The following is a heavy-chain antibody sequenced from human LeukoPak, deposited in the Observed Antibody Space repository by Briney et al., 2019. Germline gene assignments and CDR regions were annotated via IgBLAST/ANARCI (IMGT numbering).Heavy chain of an antibody. Sequence: SETLSLTCAVYGGSFSGYYWSWIRQPPGKGLEWIGEINHSGSTNYNPSLKSRVTISVDTSKNQFSLKLSSVTAADTAVYYCARGRDLSSRYFDLWGRGTLVTVSS. D-gene: IGHD2-21*01. CDR3: ARGRDLSSRYFDL. J-gene: IGHJ2*01. CDR1: GGSFSGYY. V-gene: IGHV4-34*01. CDR2: INHSGST.